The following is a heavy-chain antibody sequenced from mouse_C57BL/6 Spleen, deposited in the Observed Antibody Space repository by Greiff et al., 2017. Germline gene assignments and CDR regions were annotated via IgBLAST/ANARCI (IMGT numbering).Heavy chain of an antibody. CDR3: AAGSSYVYFDV. CDR2: IWRGGST. V-gene: IGHV2-5*01. CDR1: GFSLTSYG. D-gene: IGHD1-1*01. Sequence: VKLMESGPGLVQPSQSLSITCTVSGFSLTSYGVHWVRQSPGKGLEWLGVIWRGGSTDYNAAFMSRLSITKDNSKSQVFFKMNSLQADDTAIYYCAAGSSYVYFDVWGTGTTVTVSS. J-gene: IGHJ1*03.